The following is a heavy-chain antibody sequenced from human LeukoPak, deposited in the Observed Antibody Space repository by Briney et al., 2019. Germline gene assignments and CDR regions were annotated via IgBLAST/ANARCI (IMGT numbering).Heavy chain of an antibody. D-gene: IGHD5-24*01. V-gene: IGHV3-7*04. J-gene: IGHJ4*02. Sequence: GGSLRLSCVASGFPFSSYWMTWVRQAPGKGMEWVANIKQDGSKKSYVDSVKGRFTISRDNAKNSLYLQMNSLRAEDTAIYYCTRVGYIDEGIDYWGQGTLVTVSS. CDR3: TRVGYIDEGIDY. CDR1: GFPFSSYW. CDR2: IKQDGSKK.